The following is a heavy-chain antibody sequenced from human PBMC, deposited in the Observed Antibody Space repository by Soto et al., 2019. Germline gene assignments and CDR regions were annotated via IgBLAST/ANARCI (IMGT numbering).Heavy chain of an antibody. CDR2: IIPIFGTA. D-gene: IGHD3-3*01. CDR3: ARSIWSGYYIGNYFDY. Sequence: SVKVSCKASGGTFSSYAISWVRQAPGQGLEWMGGIIPIFGTANYAQKFQGRVTITADESTSTAYMELSSLRSEDTAVYYCARSIWSGYYIGNYFDYWGQGTLVTVSS. CDR1: GGTFSSYA. V-gene: IGHV1-69*13. J-gene: IGHJ4*02.